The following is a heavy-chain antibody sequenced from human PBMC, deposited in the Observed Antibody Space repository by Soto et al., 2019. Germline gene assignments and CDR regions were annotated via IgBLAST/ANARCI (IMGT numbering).Heavy chain of an antibody. D-gene: IGHD2-2*01. V-gene: IGHV3-74*01. Sequence: EVQLVESGGGLVQPGGSLRLSCAASGFTFSSYWMHWVRQAPGKGLVWVSRINSDGSSTSYADSVKGRFTISRDNAKNTLYLQMNSLRAEDTAVYYCARDGGDIVVVPASPYFDLWGRGTLVTVSS. CDR1: GFTFSSYW. J-gene: IGHJ2*01. CDR3: ARDGGDIVVVPASPYFDL. CDR2: INSDGSST.